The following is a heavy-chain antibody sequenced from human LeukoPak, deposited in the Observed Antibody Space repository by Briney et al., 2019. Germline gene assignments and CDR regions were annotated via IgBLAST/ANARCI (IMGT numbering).Heavy chain of an antibody. CDR1: GFTFDDYA. CDR3: AKGGYSYGYTNYYYYGMDV. Sequence: PGGSLRLSCAASGFTFDDYAMHWFRQAPGKGLEWVSLISGDGGSTYYADSVKGRFTISRDNSKNSLYLQMNSLRTEDTAMYYCAKGGYSYGYTNYYYYGMDVWGQGTTVTVSS. V-gene: IGHV3-43*02. D-gene: IGHD5-18*01. CDR2: ISGDGGST. J-gene: IGHJ6*02.